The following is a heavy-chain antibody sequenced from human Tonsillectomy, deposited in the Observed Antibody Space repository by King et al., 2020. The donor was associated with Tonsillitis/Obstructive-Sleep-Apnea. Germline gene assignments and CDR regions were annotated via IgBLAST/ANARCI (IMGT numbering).Heavy chain of an antibody. CDR1: GFTFSSYW. CDR2: IKQDGSEK. V-gene: IGHV3-7*03. J-gene: IGHJ4*02. D-gene: IGHD5-18*01. CDR3: ARTLGTTAMAFYFDY. Sequence: VQLVESGGDLVQPGGSLRLSCAASGFTFSSYWMSWVRQAPGKGLEWVANIKQDGSEKYYVDSVKGRFTISRDNAKNSLYLQMNSLRAEDTAVYYCARTLGTTAMAFYFDYWGQGTLVTVSS.